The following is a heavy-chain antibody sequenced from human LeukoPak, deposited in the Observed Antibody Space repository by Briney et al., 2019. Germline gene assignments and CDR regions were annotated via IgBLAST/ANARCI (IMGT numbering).Heavy chain of an antibody. CDR3: ARGGSRLLTSYIFDY. CDR2: IKPDGSDK. J-gene: IGHJ4*02. D-gene: IGHD3-16*01. Sequence: GGSLRLSCVVSRFTFSNSWVTWVRQAPGKGLEWVATIKPDGSDKYYVDSVKGRFTISRDNAKNSLYVQLNSLRAEDTAVYYCARGGSRLLTSYIFDYWGQGTLVTVSS. CDR1: RFTFSNSW. V-gene: IGHV3-7*01.